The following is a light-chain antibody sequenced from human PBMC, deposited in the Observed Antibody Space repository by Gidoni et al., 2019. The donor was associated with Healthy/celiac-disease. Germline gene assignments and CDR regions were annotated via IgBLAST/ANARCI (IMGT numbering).Light chain of an antibody. CDR3: PQFNSYPRLKWT. Sequence: GDRVTITCRASQGISSDLAWYQQKPGKAPKLLIYDASSLESGVPSRFSGSGSGTDFTLTISSLQPEHFATYYCPQFNSYPRLKWTFGPGTKVEIK. J-gene: IGKJ1*01. V-gene: IGKV1-13*02. CDR1: QGISSD. CDR2: DAS.